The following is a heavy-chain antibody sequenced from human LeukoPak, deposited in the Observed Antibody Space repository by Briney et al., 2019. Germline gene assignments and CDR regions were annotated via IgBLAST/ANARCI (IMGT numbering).Heavy chain of an antibody. J-gene: IGHJ4*02. CDR1: GFTFDDYT. CDR2: ITYDAGST. CDR3: ATERQKYFDY. Sequence: GGSLGLSCAASGFTFDDYTMHWVRQAPGRGLEWVSLITYDAGSTFYADSVKGRFTISRDNRKKSLYLQMNSLRTEDTTLYYCATERQKYFDYWGQGTLVTVSS. V-gene: IGHV3-43*01.